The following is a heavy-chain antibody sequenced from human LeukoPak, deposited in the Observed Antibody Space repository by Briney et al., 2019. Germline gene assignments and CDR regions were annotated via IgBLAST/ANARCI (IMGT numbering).Heavy chain of an antibody. CDR3: ARVNGIAAAGRIDY. Sequence: PSETLSLTCTVSGGSISSYYWSWIRQPPGKGLEWIGYIYYSGSTNYNPSLKSRVTISVDTSKNQFSLKLSSVTAADTAVYYCARVNGIAAAGRIDYWGQGTLVTVSS. D-gene: IGHD6-13*01. J-gene: IGHJ4*02. CDR2: IYYSGST. CDR1: GGSISSYY. V-gene: IGHV4-59*01.